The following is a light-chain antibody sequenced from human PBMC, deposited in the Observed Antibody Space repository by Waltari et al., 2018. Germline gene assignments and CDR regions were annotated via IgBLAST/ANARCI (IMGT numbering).Light chain of an antibody. CDR3: QQYNQWPLT. CDR1: LSIDDS. CDR2: GAS. J-gene: IGKJ4*01. V-gene: IGKV3-15*01. Sequence: EIVMTQSPVTLSVSRGGSATPSFRASLSIDDSLAWYQQKPGHPPRLLIHGASTRDTGIPVRFSGSGSGTDFTLTITGLQSEDFAVYFCQQYNQWPLTFGRGTKVEIK.